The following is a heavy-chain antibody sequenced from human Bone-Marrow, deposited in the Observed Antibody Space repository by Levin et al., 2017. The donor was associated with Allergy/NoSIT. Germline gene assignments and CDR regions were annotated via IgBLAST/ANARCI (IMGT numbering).Heavy chain of an antibody. CDR3: AVYNRKNAFDK. D-gene: IGHD5-24*01. V-gene: IGHV3-15*01. Sequence: GESLKISCAASGFTFSTVWMSWVRQPPGKGLEWVGRIKNNAGGATTDYIAPVKGRFTISRDDSKNTLFLQVNSLKTEDTAVYYCAVYNRKNAFDKWGKGTMVTVSS. J-gene: IGHJ3*02. CDR1: GFTFSTVW. CDR2: IKNNAGGATT.